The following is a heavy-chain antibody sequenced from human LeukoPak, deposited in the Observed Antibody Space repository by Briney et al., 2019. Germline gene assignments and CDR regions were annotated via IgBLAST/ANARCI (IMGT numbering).Heavy chain of an antibody. CDR3: AKGSEYSYDYADY. CDR2: IVVGSGNT. J-gene: IGHJ4*02. V-gene: IGHV1-58*01. D-gene: IGHD5-18*01. CDR1: GFTFTSSA. Sequence: TSVKVSCKASGFTFTSSAVQWVRQARGQGLEWIGWIVVGSGNTNYAQKFQERVTINRDMSTSTAYMELSSLRSEDTAVYYCAKGSEYSYDYADYWGQGTLVTVSS.